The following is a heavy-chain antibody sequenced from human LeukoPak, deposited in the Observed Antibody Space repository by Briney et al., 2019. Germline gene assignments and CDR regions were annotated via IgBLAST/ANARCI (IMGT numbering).Heavy chain of an antibody. CDR3: ARDWGRGRYYFDY. CDR2: ISGSGGST. V-gene: IGHV3-23*01. D-gene: IGHD3-16*01. Sequence: GGSLRLSCAASGFTFNTYVMSWVRQAPGKGLEWVSGISGSGGSTDYADSVKGRFTISRDNSKNTLYLHLNNLGAEDTALYYCARDWGRGRYYFDYWGQGTLVTVSS. CDR1: GFTFNTYV. J-gene: IGHJ4*02.